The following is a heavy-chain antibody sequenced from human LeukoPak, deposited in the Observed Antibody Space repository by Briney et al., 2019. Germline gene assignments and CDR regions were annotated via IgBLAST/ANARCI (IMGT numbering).Heavy chain of an antibody. D-gene: IGHD5-24*01. CDR1: GYSFTSYW. Sequence: GESLQISCKGSGYSFTSYWIGWVRQMPGKGLEWMGIIYPGDSDTRYSPSFQGQVTISADKSISTAYLKWSSLKASDTAMYYCARIGGGYNYYSYGMDVWGQGTTVTVSS. CDR2: IYPGDSDT. J-gene: IGHJ6*02. CDR3: ARIGGGYNYYSYGMDV. V-gene: IGHV5-51*01.